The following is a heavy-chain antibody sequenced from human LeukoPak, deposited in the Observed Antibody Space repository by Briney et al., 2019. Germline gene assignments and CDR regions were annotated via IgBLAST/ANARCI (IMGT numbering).Heavy chain of an antibody. D-gene: IGHD2-15*01. J-gene: IGHJ4*02. CDR2: ISGSGGRT. CDR1: GFTFSNYA. CDR3: AKDYCSGGSCYSGLDY. V-gene: IGHV3-23*01. Sequence: PGGSLRLSCAASGFTFSNYAMSWVRQAPGKGLEWVSVISGSGGRTNYADSVEGRFTISRDNSKNTLYLQMNSLRAEDTAVYCCAKDYCSGGSCYSGLDYWGQGTLVTVSS.